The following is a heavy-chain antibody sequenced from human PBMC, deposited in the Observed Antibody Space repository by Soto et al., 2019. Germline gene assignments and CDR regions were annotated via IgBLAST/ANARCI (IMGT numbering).Heavy chain of an antibody. J-gene: IGHJ4*02. V-gene: IGHV1-69*01. CDR2: IIPIFGTA. D-gene: IGHD2-2*01. CDR1: GGTFSSYA. CDR3: ARDKSRWIFGY. Sequence: QVQLVQSGAEVKKPGSSVKVSCKASGGTFSSYAISWVRQAPGQGLEWMGGIIPIFGTAKYAQTFQGRVTITPDEVSSPVYMEMSSMRSEDTVLYFCARDKSRWIFGYCGQGTLFTVCS.